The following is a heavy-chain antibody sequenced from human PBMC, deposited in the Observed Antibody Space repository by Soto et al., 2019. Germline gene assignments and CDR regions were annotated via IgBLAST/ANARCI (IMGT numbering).Heavy chain of an antibody. D-gene: IGHD3-22*01. CDR3: ARDSYYYDSSGYYRYLNH. CDR2: INPNSGGT. Sequence: GASVKVSCKASGYTFTGYYMHWVRQAPGQGLEWMGWINPNSGGTNYAQKFQGRVTMTRDTSTSTVYMELSSLRSEDTAVYYCARDSYYYDSSGYYRYLNHWGQGTLVTVSS. J-gene: IGHJ4*02. V-gene: IGHV1-2*02. CDR1: GYTFTGYY.